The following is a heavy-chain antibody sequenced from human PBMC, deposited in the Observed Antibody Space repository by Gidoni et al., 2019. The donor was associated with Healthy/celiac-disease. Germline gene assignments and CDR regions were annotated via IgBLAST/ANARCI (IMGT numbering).Heavy chain of an antibody. D-gene: IGHD5-12*01. CDR1: GGSISSSSYY. Sequence: QLQLQESGQGLLKPSETRSFTCTVSGGSISSSSYYWGWIRQPPGKGLEWIGSIYYSGSTYYNPSLKSRVTISVDTSKNQFSLKLSSVTAADTAVYYCARRVSRDGYNPFDYWGQGTLVTVSS. CDR3: ARRVSRDGYNPFDY. J-gene: IGHJ4*02. V-gene: IGHV4-39*01. CDR2: IYYSGST.